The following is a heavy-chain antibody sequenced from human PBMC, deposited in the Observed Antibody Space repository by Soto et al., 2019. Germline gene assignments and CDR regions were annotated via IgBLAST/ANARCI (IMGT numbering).Heavy chain of an antibody. CDR3: AKGGPFTGGFDP. CDR2: ISGRSGVP. D-gene: IGHD3-16*01. J-gene: IGHJ5*02. V-gene: IGHV3-23*01. Sequence: GGSLRLSCAGSGLTLRSYAMTWIRQTPEKGLEWVSTISGRSGVPSYADSVNGRFTVSRDNSKNTLYLQMNSLRPDDTAIYYCAKGGPFTGGFDPWGQGTLVTVSS. CDR1: GLTLRSYA.